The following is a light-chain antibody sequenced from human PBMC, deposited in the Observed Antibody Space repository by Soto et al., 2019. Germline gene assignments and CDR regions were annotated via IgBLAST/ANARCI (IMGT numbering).Light chain of an antibody. CDR1: QSVSSN. CDR3: QQYNDWPLS. J-gene: IGKJ4*01. V-gene: IGKV3-15*01. Sequence: EIVMTQSPATLSVSPGERATLSCRASQSVSSNLAWYQQNPGQAPRLLIYGASTRATGFPARISGSGSGTEFTLTISGLQSEDFAVYYCQQYNDWPLSFGGGTKVEIK. CDR2: GAS.